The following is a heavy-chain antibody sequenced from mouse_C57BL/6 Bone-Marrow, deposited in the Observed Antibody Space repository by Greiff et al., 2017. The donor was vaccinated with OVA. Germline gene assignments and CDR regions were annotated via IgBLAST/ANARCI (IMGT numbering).Heavy chain of an antibody. CDR3: ARSGGSSPHAMDY. D-gene: IGHD1-1*01. CDR2: ISSGSRTI. Sequence: EVQLVESGGGLVKPGGSLKLSCAASGFTFSDYGMHWVRQAPEKGLEWVAYISSGSRTIYYADTVKGRFTISRDNAKNTLFLQMTSLRSEDTAMYYCARSGGSSPHAMDYWGQGTSVTVSS. J-gene: IGHJ4*01. CDR1: GFTFSDYG. V-gene: IGHV5-17*01.